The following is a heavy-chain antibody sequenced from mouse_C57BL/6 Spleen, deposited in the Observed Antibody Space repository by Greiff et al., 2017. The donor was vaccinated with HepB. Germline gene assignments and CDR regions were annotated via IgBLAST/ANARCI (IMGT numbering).Heavy chain of an antibody. CDR1: GFTFSDYG. J-gene: IGHJ4*01. D-gene: IGHD1-1*02. V-gene: IGHV5-17*01. Sequence: DVQLVESGGGLVKPGGSLKLSCAASGFTFSDYGMHWVRQAPEKGLEWVAYISSGSSTIYYADTVKGRFTISRDNAKNTLFLQMTSLRSEDTAMNYCARSDYDAMDYWGQGTSVTVAS. CDR3: ARSDYDAMDY. CDR2: ISSGSSTI.